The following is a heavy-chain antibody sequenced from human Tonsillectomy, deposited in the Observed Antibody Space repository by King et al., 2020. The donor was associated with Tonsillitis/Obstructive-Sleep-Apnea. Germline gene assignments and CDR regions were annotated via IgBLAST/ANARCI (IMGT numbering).Heavy chain of an antibody. V-gene: IGHV3-21*01. CDR2: ISSSSSYI. D-gene: IGHD4-11*01. CDR1: GFTFSSYS. CDR3: ASHHRQVYDYRPPPARAEAPYYYYYMDV. J-gene: IGHJ6*03. Sequence: VQLVESGGGLVKPGGSLRLSCAASGFTFSSYSMNWVRQAPGKGLEWVSSISSSSSYIYYADSVKGRFTISRDNAKNSLYLQMNSLRAEDTAVYYCASHHRQVYDYRPPPARAEAPYYYYYMDVWGKGTTVTVSS.